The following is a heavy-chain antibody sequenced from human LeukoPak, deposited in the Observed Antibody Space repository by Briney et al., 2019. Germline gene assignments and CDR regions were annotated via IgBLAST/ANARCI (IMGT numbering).Heavy chain of an antibody. Sequence: PSETLSLTCTVSGGSISSYYWSWIRQPPGKGLEWIGYIYYSGSTNYNPSLKSRVTISVDTSKNQFSLKLSSVTAADTAVYYCARQGYHDYVWGSYEIDIWGQGTMVTVSS. CDR1: GGSISSYY. CDR3: ARQGYHDYVWGSYEIDI. CDR2: IYYSGST. D-gene: IGHD3-16*01. V-gene: IGHV4-59*08. J-gene: IGHJ3*02.